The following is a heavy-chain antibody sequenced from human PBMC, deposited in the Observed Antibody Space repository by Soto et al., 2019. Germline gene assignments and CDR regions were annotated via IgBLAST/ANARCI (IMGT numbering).Heavy chain of an antibody. D-gene: IGHD3-3*01. CDR2: ISHDGSNK. CDR1: GFTFSSYA. CDR3: ARDRSLDFWSGFHYGMDV. V-gene: IGHV3-30-3*01. Sequence: QVQLVESGGGVVQPGRSLRLSCVASGFTFSSYATHWVRQAPGKGLEWVAVISHDGSNKYSADSVKGRLTISRDNSKNTLFLQMNRLRAEDTAVYYCARDRSLDFWSGFHYGMDVWGQGTTVTVS. J-gene: IGHJ6*02.